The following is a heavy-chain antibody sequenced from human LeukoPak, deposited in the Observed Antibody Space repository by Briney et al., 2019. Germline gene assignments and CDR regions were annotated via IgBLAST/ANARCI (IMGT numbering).Heavy chain of an antibody. Sequence: PGRSLRLSCAASGFTFSNYGMHWVRQAPGKGLEWVAVISYDGSNKYYADSVKGRFAISRDNSKNTLYLQMNSLRPEDTAVYYCAKDAGYSYGTQTPPRYFDLWGRGTLVTVSS. J-gene: IGHJ2*01. V-gene: IGHV3-30*18. CDR2: ISYDGSNK. CDR3: AKDAGYSYGTQTPPRYFDL. CDR1: GFTFSNYG. D-gene: IGHD5-18*01.